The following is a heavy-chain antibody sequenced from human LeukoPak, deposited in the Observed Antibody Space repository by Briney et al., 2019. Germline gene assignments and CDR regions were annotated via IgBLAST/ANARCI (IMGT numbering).Heavy chain of an antibody. V-gene: IGHV1-8*01. J-gene: IGHJ4*02. CDR1: GSTFTSYD. CDR3: ARAHRIAVAGALGY. Sequence: GASVKVSYTASGSTFTSYDINWVRQATGQGLEWMGWMNPNSGNTGYAQKFQGRVTMTRNTSISTAYMELSSLRSEDTAVYYCARAHRIAVAGALGYWGQGTLVTVSS. D-gene: IGHD6-19*01. CDR2: MNPNSGNT.